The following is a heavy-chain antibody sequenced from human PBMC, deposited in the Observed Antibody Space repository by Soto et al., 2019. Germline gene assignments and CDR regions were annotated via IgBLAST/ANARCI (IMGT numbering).Heavy chain of an antibody. V-gene: IGHV3-9*01. CDR3: AKSVSGWSPLIDY. J-gene: IGHJ4*02. CDR1: GFTFDDYA. CDR2: ISWNSGSI. D-gene: IGHD6-19*01. Sequence: EVQLVESGGGLVQPGRSLRLSCAASGFTFDDYAMHWVRQAPGKGLEWVSGISWNSGSIGYADSVKGRFTISRDNAKNSLYLQMNGLRAEDTALYYCAKSVSGWSPLIDYWGQGTLVTVSS.